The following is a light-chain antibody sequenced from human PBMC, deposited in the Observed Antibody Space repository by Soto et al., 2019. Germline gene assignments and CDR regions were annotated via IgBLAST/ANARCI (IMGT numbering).Light chain of an antibody. CDR1: KSDIGVYDF. CDR3: KSYAGSNTDV. Sequence: QSALTQPPSASGSPGQSVTISCTGTKSDIGVYDFVSWYQHLTGKAPRLMIYEVFQRPSAVPDRSSDSKSGNTASLTVSGLQAADEADYFCKSYAGSNTDVVGSGTKVTVL. CDR2: EVF. V-gene: IGLV2-8*01. J-gene: IGLJ1*01.